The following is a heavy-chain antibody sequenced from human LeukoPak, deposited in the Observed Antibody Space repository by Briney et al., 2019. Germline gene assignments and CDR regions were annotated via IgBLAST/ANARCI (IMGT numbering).Heavy chain of an antibody. J-gene: IGHJ4*02. CDR1: GFTFSSYG. Sequence: PGGSLRLSCAASGFTFSSYGMHWVRQSPGKGLEWVAVISYDGGNKYYADSVRGRFTISRDNSKNTLYLQMNSLRAEDTAVYYCAKERNNSGWYARLRYWGQGTLVTVSS. D-gene: IGHD6-19*01. CDR2: ISYDGGNK. V-gene: IGHV3-30*18. CDR3: AKERNNSGWYARLRY.